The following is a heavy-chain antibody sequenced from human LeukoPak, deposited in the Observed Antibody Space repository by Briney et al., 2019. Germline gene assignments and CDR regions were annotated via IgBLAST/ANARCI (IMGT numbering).Heavy chain of an antibody. CDR2: INHSGST. CDR3: ARGEGMTGGDY. V-gene: IGHV4-34*01. Sequence: SETLSLTCAVYGGSFSGYYWSWIRHPPGKGLEWIGEINHSGSTNYNPSLKSRVTISVDTSKNQFSLKLSSVSAADTAVYYCARGEGMTGGDYWGQGTLVTVSS. D-gene: IGHD6-13*01. CDR1: GGSFSGYY. J-gene: IGHJ4*02.